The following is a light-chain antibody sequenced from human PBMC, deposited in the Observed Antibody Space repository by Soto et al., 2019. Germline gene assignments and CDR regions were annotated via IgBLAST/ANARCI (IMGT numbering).Light chain of an antibody. V-gene: IGLV2-8*01. Sequence: QSVLTQPPSASGTPGQSVTISCTGTSSDVGGYNYVSWYQQHPGKAPKLIISEVSKRPSGVPDRFSGSKSGNTASLTVSGLQAEDEADYPSSSYAASNSFRVFGTGTKVPV. CDR1: SSDVGGYNY. CDR3: SSYAASNSFRV. J-gene: IGLJ1*01. CDR2: EVS.